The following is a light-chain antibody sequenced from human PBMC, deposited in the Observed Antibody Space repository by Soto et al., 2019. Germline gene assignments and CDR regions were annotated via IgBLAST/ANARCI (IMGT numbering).Light chain of an antibody. J-gene: IGKJ4*01. Sequence: IQLTQSPSSLSASVGDRVTITCRASQGISSYLAWYQQKPGKAPKLLIYAASTLQSGVPSRFSGSGSGTDFTLTISSLQPEDFATYYCQQLNDYPLTFGGGTKWIS. CDR2: AAS. V-gene: IGKV1-9*01. CDR3: QQLNDYPLT. CDR1: QGISSY.